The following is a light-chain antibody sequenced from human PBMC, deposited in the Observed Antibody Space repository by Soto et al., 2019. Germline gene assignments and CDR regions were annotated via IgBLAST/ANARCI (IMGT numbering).Light chain of an antibody. CDR1: QPISNY. CDR3: QQYNSYSPA. V-gene: IGKV1-5*01. CDR2: DAS. J-gene: IGKJ2*01. Sequence: DIQLTQSPSFLSASVGDRVTITCRASQPISNYLAWYQQKPGKAPKLLIYDASSLESGVPSRFSGSGSGTEFTLTISSLQPDDFATYYCQQYNSYSPAFGQGTKLEIK.